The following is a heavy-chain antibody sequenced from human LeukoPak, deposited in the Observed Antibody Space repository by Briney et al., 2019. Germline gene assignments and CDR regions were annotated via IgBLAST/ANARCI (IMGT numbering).Heavy chain of an antibody. Sequence: PSETLSLTCTVSGGSIGSDYWNWIRQPPGKGLEWIGYIYSSGSTSYNPSLKSRVTISVDTPKNQFSLKLSSVTAADTAVYYCASGPYSSSWYPNTWGQGTLVSVSS. CDR1: GGSIGSDY. V-gene: IGHV4-59*08. CDR3: ASGPYSSSWYPNT. J-gene: IGHJ5*02. CDR2: IYSSGST. D-gene: IGHD6-13*01.